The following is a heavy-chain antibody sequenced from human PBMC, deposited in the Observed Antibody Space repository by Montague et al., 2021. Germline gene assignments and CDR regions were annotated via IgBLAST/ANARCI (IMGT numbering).Heavy chain of an antibody. CDR3: ARSRYYYDTSDYLDP. V-gene: IGHV3-30-3*01. J-gene: IGHJ5*02. Sequence: SLRLSCAASGFTFSSDAMHWVRQAPGKGLEWLTVISYHGSDKYYADSVKGRFTISRDNSKNTLFLQMDSLRAEDTAVYYCARSRYYYDTSDYLDPWGQGTLVTVSS. CDR1: GFTFSSDA. D-gene: IGHD3-22*01. CDR2: ISYHGSDK.